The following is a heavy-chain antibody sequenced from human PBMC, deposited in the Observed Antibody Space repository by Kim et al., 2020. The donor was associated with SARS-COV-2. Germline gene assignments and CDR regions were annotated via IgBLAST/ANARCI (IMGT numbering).Heavy chain of an antibody. CDR2: IKSKTDGGTT. Sequence: GGSLRLSCAASGFTFSNAWMSWVRQAPGKGLEWVGRIKSKTDGGTTDYAAPVKGRFTISRDDSKNTLYLQMNSLKTEDTAVYYCTTAGRYYYDSSGYYSDAFDIWGQGTMVTVSS. D-gene: IGHD3-22*01. V-gene: IGHV3-15*01. J-gene: IGHJ3*02. CDR1: GFTFSNAW. CDR3: TTAGRYYYDSSGYYSDAFDI.